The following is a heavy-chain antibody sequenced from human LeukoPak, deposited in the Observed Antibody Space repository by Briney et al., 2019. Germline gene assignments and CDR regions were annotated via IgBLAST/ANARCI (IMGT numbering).Heavy chain of an antibody. V-gene: IGHV4-39*02. CDR2: VYPREA. CDR1: GVSAGRTDFF. J-gene: IGHJ3*01. D-gene: IGHD4-11*01. Sequence: SETLSLTCTVSGVSAGRTDFFWGWIRQSPGKGLEWLGTVYPREALYNPSLNSRVSISVDSSKRQFFLRLNSVTAADTAVYYCAREGGDYSDYNAFDLWGQGTLVTVSS. CDR3: AREGGDYSDYNAFDL.